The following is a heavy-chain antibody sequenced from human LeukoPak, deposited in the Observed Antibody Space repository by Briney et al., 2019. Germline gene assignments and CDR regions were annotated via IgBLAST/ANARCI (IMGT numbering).Heavy chain of an antibody. V-gene: IGHV1-18*01. D-gene: IGHD6-19*01. CDR1: GYTFTNYG. J-gene: IGHJ4*02. CDR2: ISAYNGNT. CDR3: AREKRYSSGWYYFDY. Sequence: ASVKVSCKASGYTFTNYGISWVRQAPGQGPEWMGWISAYNGNTNYAQKLQGRVTMTTDTSTSTAYMELRSLRSDDTAVYYCAREKRYSSGWYYFDYWGQGTLVTVSS.